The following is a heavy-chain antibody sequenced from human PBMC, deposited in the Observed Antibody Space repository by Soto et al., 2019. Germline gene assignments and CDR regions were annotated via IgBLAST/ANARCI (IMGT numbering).Heavy chain of an antibody. CDR3: AKVTSGYADAFDI. D-gene: IGHD5-12*01. CDR2: LSGSGGST. CDR1: GFTFSSYA. V-gene: IGHV3-23*01. J-gene: IGHJ3*02. Sequence: EVQLLESGGGLVQPGGSLSLSCAANGFTFSSYAMSWVRQAPGKGLEWVSGLSGSGGSTYYADSVKGRFTISRDNSKNTLYLQMNSLRAKYTAVYYCAKVTSGYADAFDICGKMTMVTVSS.